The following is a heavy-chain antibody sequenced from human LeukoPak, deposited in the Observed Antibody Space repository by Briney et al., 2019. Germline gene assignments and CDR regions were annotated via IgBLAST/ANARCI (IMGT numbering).Heavy chain of an antibody. Sequence: GESLKISCKGSGYSFTSYWIGWVRQMPGKGLEWMGIIYPGDSDTRYSPSFQGQVTISADKSISTAYLQWSSLKASDTAMYYCARQRTSCSGGSCYWERDYYMDVWGKGTTVTVSS. D-gene: IGHD2-15*01. CDR2: IYPGDSDT. J-gene: IGHJ6*03. CDR1: GYSFTSYW. V-gene: IGHV5-51*01. CDR3: ARQRTSCSGGSCYWERDYYMDV.